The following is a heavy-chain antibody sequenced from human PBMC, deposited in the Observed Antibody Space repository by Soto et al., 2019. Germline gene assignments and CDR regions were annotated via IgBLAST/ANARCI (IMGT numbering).Heavy chain of an antibody. CDR2: IIPIFGTA. Sequence: SVKVSCKASGGTFSSYAISWVRQAPGQGLEWMGGIIPIFGTANYAQKFQGRGTITADKSTSTAYMELSSLRSEDTDVYYCARVYCSSTSCYRGVGYYYGMDVWGQGTTVTVSS. CDR1: GGTFSSYA. J-gene: IGHJ6*02. CDR3: ARVYCSSTSCYRGVGYYYGMDV. D-gene: IGHD2-2*01. V-gene: IGHV1-69*06.